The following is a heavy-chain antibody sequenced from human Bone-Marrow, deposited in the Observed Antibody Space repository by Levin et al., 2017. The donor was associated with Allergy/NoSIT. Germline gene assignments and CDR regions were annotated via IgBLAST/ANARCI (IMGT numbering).Heavy chain of an antibody. V-gene: IGHV3-48*01. J-gene: IGHJ3*02. CDR2: IGADNTTI. CDR3: ARGIIGDVRVAHKEAFDI. CDR1: GFTFSSYG. Sequence: ETLSLTCDASGFTFSSYGIIWVRQAPGKGLEWVSYIGADNTTIYYADSVKGRFTISRDNVKKSLFLQMNSLRGEDTAVYYCARGIIGDVRVAHKEAFDIWGQGTMVSVSS. D-gene: IGHD2-8*02.